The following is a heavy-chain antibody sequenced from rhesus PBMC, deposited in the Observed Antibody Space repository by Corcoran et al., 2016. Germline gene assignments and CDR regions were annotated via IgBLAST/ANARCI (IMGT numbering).Heavy chain of an antibody. CDR3: ARDRVATMGYNRFDV. Sequence: QVQLQESGPGLVKPSETLSLTCAVSGASISSYWWIWIRQPPGKGREWIGEIKGNSGSTNYNPSLKSRVTISKDASKNQFSLKLSSVTAADTAVYYCARDRVATMGYNRFDVWGPGVLVTVSS. J-gene: IGHJ5-1*01. D-gene: IGHD4-29*01. V-gene: IGHV4-80*01. CDR2: IKGNSGST. CDR1: GASISSYW.